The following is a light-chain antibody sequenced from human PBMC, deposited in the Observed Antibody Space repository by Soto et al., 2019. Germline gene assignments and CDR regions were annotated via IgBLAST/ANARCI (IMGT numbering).Light chain of an antibody. CDR3: QSYDTGLSVYV. Sequence: QSVLTQPPSASGTPGQRVTISCSGSSSNIGSNYVYWYQHRPGTAHKLLIYEDNTRPSGVPDRFSASKSGTSASLAITGLQAEDEADYYCQSYDTGLSVYVFGTGTKLTVL. V-gene: IGLV1-40*01. J-gene: IGLJ1*01. CDR2: EDN. CDR1: SSNIGSNY.